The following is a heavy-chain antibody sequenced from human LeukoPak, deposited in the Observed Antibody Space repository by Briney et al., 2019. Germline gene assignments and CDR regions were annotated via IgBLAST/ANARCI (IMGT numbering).Heavy chain of an antibody. CDR1: GGTFSSYA. J-gene: IGHJ4*02. CDR3: ARDLLRYFDPGGD. D-gene: IGHD3-9*01. CDR2: IIPIFGTT. Sequence: SVKVSFKASGGTFSSYAISWVRQAPGQGLEWMGGIIPIFGTTNYAQKFQGRVTITADESTSTAYMELSSLRSEDTAVYYCARDLLRYFDPGGDWGQGTLVTVSS. V-gene: IGHV1-69*13.